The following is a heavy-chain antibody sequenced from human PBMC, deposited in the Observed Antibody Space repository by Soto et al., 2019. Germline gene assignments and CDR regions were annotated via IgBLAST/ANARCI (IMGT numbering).Heavy chain of an antibody. V-gene: IGHV6-1*01. CDR2: TYYRSKWYN. Sequence: SQTLSLTCAISGDSVSSNSAAWNWIRQSPSRGLEWLGRTYYRSKWYNDYAVSVKSRITISPDTSKNQFSLQLNSVTPEDTAVYYCARVRRYSSSRWHYYYMDVWGKGTTVTVSS. CDR3: ARVRRYSSSRWHYYYMDV. D-gene: IGHD6-13*01. CDR1: GDSVSSNSAA. J-gene: IGHJ6*03.